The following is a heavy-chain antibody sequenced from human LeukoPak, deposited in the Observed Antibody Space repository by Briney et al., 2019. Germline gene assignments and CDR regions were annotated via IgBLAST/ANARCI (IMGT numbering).Heavy chain of an antibody. CDR3: ARGPLNWNDVLDY. CDR1: GYTFTGYY. Sequence: ASVKVSCTASGYTFTGYYMHWVRQAPGQGLEWMGWINPNSGGTNYAQKFQGRVTMTRDTSISTAYMELSRLRSDDTAVYYCARGPLNWNDVLDYWGQGTLVTVSS. CDR2: INPNSGGT. J-gene: IGHJ4*02. V-gene: IGHV1-2*02. D-gene: IGHD1-1*01.